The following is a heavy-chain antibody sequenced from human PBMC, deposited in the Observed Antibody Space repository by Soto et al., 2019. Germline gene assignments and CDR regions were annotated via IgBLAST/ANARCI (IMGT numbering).Heavy chain of an antibody. Sequence: PGGSLRLSCAASGFTFSSYAMSWVRQAPGKGLEWVSAISGSGGSTYYADSVKGRFTISRDNSKNTLYLQMNSLRAEDTAVYYCAKVSTAPYCSSTSCYLHWGQGTLVTVSS. D-gene: IGHD2-2*01. V-gene: IGHV3-23*01. CDR1: GFTFSSYA. CDR3: AKVSTAPYCSSTSCYLH. J-gene: IGHJ4*02. CDR2: ISGSGGST.